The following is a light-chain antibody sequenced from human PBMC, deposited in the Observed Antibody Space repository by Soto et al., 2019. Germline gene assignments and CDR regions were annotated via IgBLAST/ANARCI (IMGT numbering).Light chain of an antibody. CDR2: DVS. V-gene: IGLV2-11*01. CDR1: SSDVGGYNY. CDR3: CSYAGSPRYV. J-gene: IGLJ1*01. Sequence: QSVLTQPRSVSGSPGQSVTISCTGTSSDVGGYNYVSWYQHHPGKAPKVMIYDVSERPSGVPDRFSGSKSGNTASLTISGLQAEDEADYYCCSYAGSPRYVFGTGTKLTVL.